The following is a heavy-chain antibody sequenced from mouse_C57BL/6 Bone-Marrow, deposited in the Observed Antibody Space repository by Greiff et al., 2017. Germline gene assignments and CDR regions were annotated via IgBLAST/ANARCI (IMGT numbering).Heavy chain of an antibody. Sequence: EVKLQESGPGLVKPSQSLSLTCSVTGYSITSGYYWNWIRQFPGNKLEWMGHISYDGSNNSNPSPQNRISITRDTSKNQFFLKLNSVTSEETATYYGARKGLGYEAWGQGTTLTVSS. D-gene: IGHD2-2*01. CDR2: ISYDGSN. J-gene: IGHJ2*01. V-gene: IGHV3-6*01. CDR1: GYSITSGYY. CDR3: ARKGLGYEA.